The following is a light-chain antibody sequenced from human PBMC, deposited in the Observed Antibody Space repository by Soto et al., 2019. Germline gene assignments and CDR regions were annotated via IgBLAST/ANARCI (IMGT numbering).Light chain of an antibody. V-gene: IGKV1-33*01. CDR2: DAS. J-gene: IGKJ4*01. CDR3: QQYANLPH. Sequence: DIQMTQSPSSLSASVGDRVTITCQASQDVSNYLNWYQQKPGEAPNLLIYDASNLQIGVPSRFSGSGSGTDFTLTINSLQPEDIATYYCQQYANLPHFGGGTKVDIK. CDR1: QDVSNY.